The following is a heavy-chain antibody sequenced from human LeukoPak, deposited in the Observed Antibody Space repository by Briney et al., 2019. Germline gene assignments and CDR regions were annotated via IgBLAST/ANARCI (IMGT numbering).Heavy chain of an antibody. J-gene: IGHJ4*02. CDR2: IKEDGSEK. CDR1: GFTFSRYW. CDR3: ASRIAAAMFFDY. Sequence: GGSLRLSCAASGFTFSRYWMSWVRQAPGKGLEWVANIKEDGSEKYYVDSVKGRFTISRDNAKNSLYLQMNSLRAEDTAVYYCASRIAAAMFFDYWGQGTLVTVSS. V-gene: IGHV3-7*02. D-gene: IGHD6-13*01.